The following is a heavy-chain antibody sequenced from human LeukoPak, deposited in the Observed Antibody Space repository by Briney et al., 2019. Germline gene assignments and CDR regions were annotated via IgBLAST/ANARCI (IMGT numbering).Heavy chain of an antibody. V-gene: IGHV1-2*02. Sequence: GASVKVSCKASGYTFTGYYMHWVRQAPGQGLEWMGWINPNSGGTNCAQKFQGRVTMTRDTSISTAYMELSRLRSDDTAVYYCASSSSSWYWFQHWGQGTLVTVSS. CDR3: ASSSSSWYWFQH. J-gene: IGHJ1*01. CDR1: GYTFTGYY. CDR2: INPNSGGT. D-gene: IGHD6-13*01.